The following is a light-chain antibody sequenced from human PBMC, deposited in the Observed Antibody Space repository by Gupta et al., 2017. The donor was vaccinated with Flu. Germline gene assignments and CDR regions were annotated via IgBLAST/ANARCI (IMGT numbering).Light chain of an antibody. CDR1: QNIDSW. Sequence: PSTLSASVGDRVSITSLVSQNIDSWLDWYQKKPGRAPKSLIYKVSSLETGVPSRFSGSGSGTEFSLTISRLQPDDFATYYCLQDPSSPWAFGQGTKVEIK. CDR2: KVS. J-gene: IGKJ1*01. CDR3: LQDPSSPWA. V-gene: IGKV1-5*03.